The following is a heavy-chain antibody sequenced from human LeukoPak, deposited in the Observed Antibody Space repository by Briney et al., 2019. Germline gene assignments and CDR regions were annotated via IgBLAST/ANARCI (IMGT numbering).Heavy chain of an antibody. CDR1: GFPFSAYA. V-gene: IGHV3-30*18. CDR2: ISYDGSNK. CDR3: AKDASPTVTTAYWYFDL. J-gene: IGHJ2*01. Sequence: GGSLRLSCEASGFPFSAYAMTWVRSAPGKGLEWVAVISYDGSNKYYADSVKGRFTISRDNSKNTLYLQMNSLRAEDTAVYYCAKDASPTVTTAYWYFDLWGRGTLVTVSS. D-gene: IGHD4-17*01.